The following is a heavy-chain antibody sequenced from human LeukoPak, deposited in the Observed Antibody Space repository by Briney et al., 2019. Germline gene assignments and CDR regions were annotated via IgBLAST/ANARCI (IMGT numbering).Heavy chain of an antibody. V-gene: IGHV3-7*01. CDR2: IKQDGSEK. D-gene: IGHD6-19*01. CDR1: GFTFSSYW. J-gene: IGHJ4*02. CDR3: ARVPYSSGWYYFDY. Sequence: SLRLSCAASGFTFSSYWMSWVRQAPGKGLEWVANIKQDGSEKYYVDSVKGRFTISRDNAKNSLYLQMNSLRAEDTAVYYCARVPYSSGWYYFDYWGQGTLVTVSS.